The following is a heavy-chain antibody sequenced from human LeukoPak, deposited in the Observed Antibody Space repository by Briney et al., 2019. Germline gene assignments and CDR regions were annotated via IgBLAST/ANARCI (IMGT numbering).Heavy chain of an antibody. V-gene: IGHV3-9*01. Sequence: GRSLRLSCAASGFTFDDYAMHWVRQAPGKGLEWVSGISWNRGSIGYADSVKGRFTISRDNAKNSLYLQMNSLRAEDTALYYCAKDHGGIAVAPFDYWGQGTLVTVSS. J-gene: IGHJ4*02. D-gene: IGHD6-19*01. CDR1: GFTFDDYA. CDR2: ISWNRGSI. CDR3: AKDHGGIAVAPFDY.